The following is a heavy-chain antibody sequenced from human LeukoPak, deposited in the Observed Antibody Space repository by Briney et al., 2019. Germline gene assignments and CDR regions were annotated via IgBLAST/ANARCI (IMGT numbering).Heavy chain of an antibody. CDR3: AKDLMRDRWFGES. V-gene: IGHV3-30*02. CDR2: VRFDGNDR. CDR1: GFTFSYYG. J-gene: IGHJ5*02. Sequence: GGSLRLSCAASGFTFSYYGMHWVRQAPGKGLEWVAFVRFDGNDRFYADSVKGRFTISRDTSKNTLYLQMTSLTPEDTAVYYCAKDLMRDRWFGESWGQGTLVSVSS. D-gene: IGHD3-10*01.